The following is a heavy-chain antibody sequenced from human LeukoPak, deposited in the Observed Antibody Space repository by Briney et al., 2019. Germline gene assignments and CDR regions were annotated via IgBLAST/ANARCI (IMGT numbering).Heavy chain of an antibody. Sequence: SETLSLTCAVYGGSFSGYYWSWIRQPPGKGLEWIGEINHSGSTNYNPSLKSRVTISVDTSKNQFSLKLSSVTAADTAVYYCARDPEDYDAFDIWGQGTMVTVSS. CDR3: ARDPEDYDAFDI. D-gene: IGHD2-15*01. J-gene: IGHJ3*02. CDR1: GGSFSGYY. V-gene: IGHV4-34*01. CDR2: INHSGST.